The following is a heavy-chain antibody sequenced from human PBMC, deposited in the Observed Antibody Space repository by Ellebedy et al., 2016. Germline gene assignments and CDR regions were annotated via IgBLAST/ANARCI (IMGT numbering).Heavy chain of an antibody. J-gene: IGHJ5*02. CDR2: VYYRGST. Sequence: SETLSLTXTVSGGSINSTSHYWDWIRQPPGKGLEWIGNVYYRGSTHYNPSLKSRVTISIDTSKNHFSLKLSSVTAADTAVYYCVRCGSLGKKWCDPWGQGTLVTVSS. CDR1: GGSINSTSHY. CDR3: VRCGSLGKKWCDP. D-gene: IGHD1-14*01. V-gene: IGHV4-39*01.